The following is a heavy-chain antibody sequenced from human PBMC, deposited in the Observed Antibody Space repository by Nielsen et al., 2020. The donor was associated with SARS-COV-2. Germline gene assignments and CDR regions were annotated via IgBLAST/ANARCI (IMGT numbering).Heavy chain of an antibody. V-gene: IGHV4-30-2*01. Sequence: LRLSCAVSGGSISSGGYSWSWIRQPPGKGLEWIGYIYHSGSTYYNPSLKSRVTISVDTSKNQFSLKLSSVTAADTAVYYCARGDYDFWSGIDYWGQGTLVTVSS. CDR1: GGSISSGGYS. CDR3: ARGDYDFWSGIDY. J-gene: IGHJ4*02. CDR2: IYHSGST. D-gene: IGHD3-3*01.